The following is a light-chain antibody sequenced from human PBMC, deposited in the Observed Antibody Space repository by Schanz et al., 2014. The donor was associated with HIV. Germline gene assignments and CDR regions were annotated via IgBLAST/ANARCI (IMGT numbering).Light chain of an antibody. V-gene: IGKV1-9*01. CDR3: QQPASYPLT. CDR1: QGIRSY. J-gene: IGKJ4*01. Sequence: IQLTQSPSSLSASVGDRVTITCRASQGIRSYLAWYQQKPGKAPKLLIYAASTLQSRVPSRFSGSGSGTDFTLTIISLQPEDFATYYCQQPASYPLTFGGGTKVEIK. CDR2: AAS.